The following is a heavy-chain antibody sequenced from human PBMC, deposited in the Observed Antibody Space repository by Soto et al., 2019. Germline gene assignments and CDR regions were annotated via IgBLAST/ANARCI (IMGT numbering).Heavy chain of an antibody. D-gene: IGHD3-10*02. CDR1: GFTFNNYA. J-gene: IGHJ4*02. CDR2: ITGSGTRT. V-gene: IGHV3-23*01. CDR3: AAYVVAPDY. Sequence: EVQLLESGGGLVQPGGSLRLSCAASGFTFNNYALSWVRQAPGKGLEWVSGITGSGTRTYYADSVKGRFTMSRDNSKNTVYLQMNSLAYDDTAVYYCAAYVVAPDYWGQGTLVTDSS.